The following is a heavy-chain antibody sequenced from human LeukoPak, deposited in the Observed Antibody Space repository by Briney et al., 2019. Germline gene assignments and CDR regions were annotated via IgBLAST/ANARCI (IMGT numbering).Heavy chain of an antibody. V-gene: IGHV3-23*01. CDR3: AKADSSSWTPDY. CDR1: GFTFSSHA. J-gene: IGHJ4*02. D-gene: IGHD6-13*01. CDR2: ISDSGGST. Sequence: PGGFLRLSCAASGFTFSSHAMSWVRQAPGKGLEWVSTISDSGGSTNYADSVKGRFTISRDNSKNTLYLQMNSLRAEDTAVYYCAKADSSSWTPDYWGQGTLVTVSS.